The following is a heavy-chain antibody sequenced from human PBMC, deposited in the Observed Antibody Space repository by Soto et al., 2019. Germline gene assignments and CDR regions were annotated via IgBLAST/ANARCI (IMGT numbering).Heavy chain of an antibody. Sequence: ETLSLTCTVSGGSXSSYYWSWIRQPPGKGLEYIGYIYYSGSTNYNPSLKSRVTLSVDTSKKQFSLKLSSVTAADTAVYYCARSLYSGSYTNWFDPWGQGTLVTVSS. CDR2: IYYSGST. CDR3: ARSLYSGSYTNWFDP. D-gene: IGHD1-26*01. V-gene: IGHV4-59*01. J-gene: IGHJ5*02. CDR1: GGSXSSYY.